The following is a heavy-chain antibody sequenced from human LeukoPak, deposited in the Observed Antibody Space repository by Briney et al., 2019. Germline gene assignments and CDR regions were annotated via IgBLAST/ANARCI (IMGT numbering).Heavy chain of an antibody. CDR3: AKDMMGATRSLDY. J-gene: IGHJ4*02. V-gene: IGHV3-9*01. CDR1: GFTFADYA. Sequence: PGRSLRLSCAASGFTFADYAMHWVRQAPGKGLEWDSGISWNSGSIGYADSVKGRFTISRDNAKNSLYLQMNSLRAEDTALYYCAKDMMGATRSLDYWGQGTLVTVSS. D-gene: IGHD1-26*01. CDR2: ISWNSGSI.